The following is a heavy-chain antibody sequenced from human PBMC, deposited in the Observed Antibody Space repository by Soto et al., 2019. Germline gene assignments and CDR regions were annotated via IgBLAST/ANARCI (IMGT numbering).Heavy chain of an antibody. D-gene: IGHD6-19*01. Sequence: VQLVESGGGLVKPGGSLRLSCAASGFTFRSYSMNWVRQAPGKGLEWVSSISSTSTYIYYADSLKGRFTISRDNAKKSFYLQMNHVTAEDTAVYYCARTDASGAPFDHWGQGTLVTVSS. CDR3: ARTDASGAPFDH. J-gene: IGHJ4*02. V-gene: IGHV3-21*01. CDR1: GFTFRSYS. CDR2: ISSTSTYI.